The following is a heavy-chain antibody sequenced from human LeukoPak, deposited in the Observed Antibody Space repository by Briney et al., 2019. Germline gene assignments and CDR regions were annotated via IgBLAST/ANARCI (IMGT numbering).Heavy chain of an antibody. CDR1: GFTFSNYD. J-gene: IGHJ4*02. CDR3: ARVLAAGLYYDSSGYYGY. D-gene: IGHD3-22*01. Sequence: PGRTVRLSCAASGFTFSNYDMHWVRRAPDKGLEWVAVISYDGSNKYYADSVKGRFTISRDISKNTLNLQMNSLRVEDTAVYYCARVLAAGLYYDSSGYYGYWGQGTLVTLST. V-gene: IGHV3-33*01. CDR2: ISYDGSNK.